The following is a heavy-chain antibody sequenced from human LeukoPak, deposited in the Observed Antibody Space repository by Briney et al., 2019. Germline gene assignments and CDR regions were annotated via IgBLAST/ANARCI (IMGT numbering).Heavy chain of an antibody. D-gene: IGHD3-3*01. CDR3: ARDGVTIFGVVDNWFDP. J-gene: IGHJ5*02. V-gene: IGHV3-11*01. CDR1: GFTFSDYY. Sequence: GGSLRLSCAASGFTFSDYYMSWIRQAPGKGPEWVSYISSGSTIYYADSVKGRFTISRDNAKNSLYLQMNSLRAEDTAVYYCARDGVTIFGVVDNWFDPWGQGTLVTVSS. CDR2: ISSGSTI.